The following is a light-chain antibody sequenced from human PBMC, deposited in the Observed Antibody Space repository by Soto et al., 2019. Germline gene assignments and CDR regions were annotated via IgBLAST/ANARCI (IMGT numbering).Light chain of an antibody. J-gene: IGLJ3*02. CDR3: SSSAGSNNIA. CDR1: SSDVGGYNY. Sequence: QSALTQPPSASGSPGQSVTIPCTGTSSDVGGYNYVSWYQQHPGKAPKLMIYEVSKRPSGVPDRFSGSKSGNTASLTVSGLQAEDEADYYCSSSAGSNNIAFGGGTKLTVL. CDR2: EVS. V-gene: IGLV2-8*01.